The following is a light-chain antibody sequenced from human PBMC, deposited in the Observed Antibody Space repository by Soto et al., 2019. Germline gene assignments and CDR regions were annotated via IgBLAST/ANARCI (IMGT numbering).Light chain of an antibody. CDR1: QSISTY. Sequence: DIQMTQSPSSLSASVGGRVTITCRASQSISTYLNWYQQKPGEAPKLLIYAASSLQSGVPSRFSGSRSGTDFTLTISSLQPEDFATYYCQQSYSTLYTFGQGTNLEIK. CDR3: QQSYSTLYT. CDR2: AAS. J-gene: IGKJ2*01. V-gene: IGKV1-39*01.